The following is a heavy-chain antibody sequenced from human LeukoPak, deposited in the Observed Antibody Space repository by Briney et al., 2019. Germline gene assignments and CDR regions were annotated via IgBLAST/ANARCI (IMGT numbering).Heavy chain of an antibody. CDR1: GYSFTSYW. V-gene: IGHV5-51*01. J-gene: IGHJ5*02. D-gene: IGHD3-22*01. Sequence: GESLKISCKGSGYSFTSYWIGWVRQMPGKGLEWMGIIYPGDSDTRYSPSFQGQVPISADKSISTAYLQWSSLKASDTAMYYCARATKNYYDSSGYYYGLNWFDPWGQGTLVTVSS. CDR3: ARATKNYYDSSGYYYGLNWFDP. CDR2: IYPGDSDT.